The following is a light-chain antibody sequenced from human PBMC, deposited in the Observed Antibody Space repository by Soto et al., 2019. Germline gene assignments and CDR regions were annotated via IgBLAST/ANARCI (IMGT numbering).Light chain of an antibody. CDR2: DAS. CDR1: QTISNW. V-gene: IGKV1-5*01. CDR3: QKYNSFWT. J-gene: IGKJ1*01. Sequence: DIQMTQSPSTLSASVGDRVTISCRASQTISNWLAWYQQKPGKAPKLLIYDASSLESGVPSRFSGSGSGTDFTLTISSLQPEDFATYYCQKYNSFWTFGQGTKVEIK.